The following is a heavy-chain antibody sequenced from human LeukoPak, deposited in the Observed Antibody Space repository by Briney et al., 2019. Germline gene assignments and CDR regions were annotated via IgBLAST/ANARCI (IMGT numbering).Heavy chain of an antibody. CDR3: ARVDYYGSGSYYSYYFDY. V-gene: IGHV1-69*05. J-gene: IGHJ4*02. D-gene: IGHD3-10*01. CDR1: GGTFSSYA. CDR2: IIPIFGTA. Sequence: ASVKVSCKASGGTFSSYAISWVRQAPGQGLEWMGGIIPIFGTANYAQKFQGRVTITTDESTSTAYMELSSLRSEDTAVYYCARVDYYGSGSYYSYYFDYWGQGTLVTVSS.